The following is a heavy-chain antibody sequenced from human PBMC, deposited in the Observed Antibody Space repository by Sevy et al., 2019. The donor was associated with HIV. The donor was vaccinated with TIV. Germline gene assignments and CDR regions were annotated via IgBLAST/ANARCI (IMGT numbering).Heavy chain of an antibody. CDR3: ARDCFGYDWFDP. CDR1: GFTFSNYW. Sequence: GGSLRLSCAASGFTFSNYWMHWVRQAPGKGLVWVSRINSDGSSTSYADSVKGRFTISRDNAKNTVYLHMNRLRAEDTAVYYCARDCFGYDWFDPWGQGTLVTVSS. CDR2: INSDGSST. V-gene: IGHV3-74*01. J-gene: IGHJ5*02. D-gene: IGHD2-2*03.